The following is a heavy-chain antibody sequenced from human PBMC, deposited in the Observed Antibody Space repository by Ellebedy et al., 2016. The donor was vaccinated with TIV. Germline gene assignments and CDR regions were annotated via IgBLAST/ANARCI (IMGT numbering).Heavy chain of an antibody. V-gene: IGHV3-7*01. CDR2: IKQDGSEK. J-gene: IGHJ4*02. Sequence: GGSLRLXCASSGFTFITYWMHWVRQAPGKGLEWVANIKQDGSEKYYVDSVKGRFTISRDNAKNSLYLQMNSLRAEDTAVYYCAREVGGGGAYWGQGTLVTVSS. CDR1: GFTFITYW. D-gene: IGHD2-21*01. CDR3: AREVGGGGAY.